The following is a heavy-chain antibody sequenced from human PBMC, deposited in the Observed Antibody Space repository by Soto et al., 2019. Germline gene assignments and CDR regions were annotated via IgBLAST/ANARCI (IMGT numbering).Heavy chain of an antibody. CDR2: IIPIFGTA. CDR1: GGTFSSYA. Sequence: ASMKVSCKASGGTFSSYAISWVRQAPGQGLEWMGGIIPIFGTANYAQKFQGRVTITADKSTSTAYMELSSLRYEDTAVYYCARRAAYYYDSSGYNHDFDYWGQGTLVTVS. V-gene: IGHV1-69*06. J-gene: IGHJ4*02. CDR3: ARRAAYYYDSSGYNHDFDY. D-gene: IGHD3-22*01.